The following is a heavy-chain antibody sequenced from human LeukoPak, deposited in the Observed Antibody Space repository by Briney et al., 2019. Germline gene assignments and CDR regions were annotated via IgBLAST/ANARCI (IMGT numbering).Heavy chain of an antibody. CDR2: IYTSGST. D-gene: IGHD2-2*01. CDR1: GGSISSYY. V-gene: IGHV4-4*07. CDR3: ARDRVLQLLYKPPYYYYGMDV. Sequence: SETLSLTCTVSGGSISSYYWGWIRQPAGKGLEWIGRIYTSGSTNYNPSLKSRVTMSVDTSKNQFSLKLSSVTAADTAVYYCARDRVLQLLYKPPYYYYGMDVWGQGTTVTVSS. J-gene: IGHJ6*02.